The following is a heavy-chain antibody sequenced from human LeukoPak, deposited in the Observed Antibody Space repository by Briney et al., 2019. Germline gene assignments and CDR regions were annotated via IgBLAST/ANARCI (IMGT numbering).Heavy chain of an antibody. J-gene: IGHJ6*02. V-gene: IGHV3-64D*09. Sequence: GGSLRLYCSASGFTFSIYPMHWVRQAPGKGLEYVSTIFTNGDTTSYAASVKGRFTTSRDDSKNTLYLQMSSLRPEDTAVYYCVKSPSDGLDVWGQGATVTVSS. CDR3: VKSPSDGLDV. CDR2: IFTNGDTT. CDR1: GFTFSIYP.